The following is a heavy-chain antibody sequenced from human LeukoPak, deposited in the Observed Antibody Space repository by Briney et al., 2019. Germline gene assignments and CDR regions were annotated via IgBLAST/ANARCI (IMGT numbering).Heavy chain of an antibody. CDR2: IYYSGST. J-gene: IGHJ3*02. Sequence: SETLSLTRTVSGGSISSNKYYWGWIRQPPGKGLEWIGSIYYSGSTYYNPTLKSRVTIFVDTSKNQFSLKLSSVTAADTAVYYCATPYSGGYQGLDIWGQGTMVTVSS. D-gene: IGHD1-26*01. CDR3: ATPYSGGYQGLDI. CDR1: GGSISSNKYY. V-gene: IGHV4-39*01.